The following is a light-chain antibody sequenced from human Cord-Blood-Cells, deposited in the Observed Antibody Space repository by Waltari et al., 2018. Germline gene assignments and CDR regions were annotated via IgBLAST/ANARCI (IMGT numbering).Light chain of an antibody. J-gene: IGKJ3*01. V-gene: IGKV1-33*01. CDR2: DAA. Sequence: DIQMTQSTYSLPASVGDRVTITCQASQDISNYLNWYQQKPGTAPKLLIYDAANLETGVRSRIRGSGSGTDFTLTISSLQPEDIATYYCQQYDNRPFTGGPGTKVDIK. CDR3: QQYDNRPFT. CDR1: QDISNY.